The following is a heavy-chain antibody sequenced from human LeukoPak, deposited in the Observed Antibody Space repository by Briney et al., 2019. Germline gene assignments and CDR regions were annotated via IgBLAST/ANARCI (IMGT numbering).Heavy chain of an antibody. D-gene: IGHD4/OR15-4a*01. Sequence: ASVKVSCKASGGTFSSYAISWVRQAPGQGLEWMGIINSSGGSTRYAQKFQGRVTMTRDTSTSTVYMELSSLRSEDTAVYYCARDLGAQTMVFFDPWGQGTLVTVSS. CDR2: INSSGGST. V-gene: IGHV1-46*01. J-gene: IGHJ5*02. CDR3: ARDLGAQTMVFFDP. CDR1: GGTFSSYA.